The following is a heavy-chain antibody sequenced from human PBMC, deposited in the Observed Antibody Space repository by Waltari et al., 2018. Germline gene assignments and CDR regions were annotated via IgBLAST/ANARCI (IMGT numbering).Heavy chain of an antibody. Sequence: QVQVVESGGGVVQPGRSLRLSCSASECSFSSYAMPWVRQAPGKGLEWVAVISYNARNIYYVDSVKGRFTISRDNSKKMLYLQMNSLRVEDTAVYYCARDYCDRTYCHGMDVWGQGTTVTVSS. CDR3: ARDYCDRTYCHGMDV. J-gene: IGHJ6*02. CDR1: ECSFSSYA. V-gene: IGHV3-30*04. D-gene: IGHD3-22*01. CDR2: ISYNARNI.